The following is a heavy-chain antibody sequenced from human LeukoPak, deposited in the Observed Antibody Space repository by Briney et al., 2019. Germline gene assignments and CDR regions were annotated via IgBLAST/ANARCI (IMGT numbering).Heavy chain of an antibody. V-gene: IGHV4-39*07. CDR2: IYYSGST. Sequence: SETLSLTCTVSGGSISSSSYYWGWIRQPPGKGLEWIGSIYYSGSTYYNPSLKSRVTISVDTSKNQFSLKLSSVTAADTAVYYCARDRRRNYYGSGDAFDIWGQGTMVTVSS. CDR1: GGSISSSSYY. D-gene: IGHD3-10*01. CDR3: ARDRRRNYYGSGDAFDI. J-gene: IGHJ3*02.